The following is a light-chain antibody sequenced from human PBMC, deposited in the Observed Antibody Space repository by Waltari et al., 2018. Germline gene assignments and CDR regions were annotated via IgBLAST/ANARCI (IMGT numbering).Light chain of an antibody. V-gene: IGKV3-15*01. CDR3: QQYNKWPPLT. CDR1: QNIHDN. CDR2: GAS. Sequence: EVLMTQSPATLSVSPGERVTLSCRASQNIHDNLAWYQQKPGQAPMLLIYGASTRATAIPARFRGSGSGTEFTLTISSLQSEDFAIYYCQQYNKWPPLTFGGGTKVEIK. J-gene: IGKJ4*01.